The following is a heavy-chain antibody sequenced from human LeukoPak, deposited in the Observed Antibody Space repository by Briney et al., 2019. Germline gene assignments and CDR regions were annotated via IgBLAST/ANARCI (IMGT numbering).Heavy chain of an antibody. Sequence: PSETLSLTCAVSGYSISSYYWSWIRQPPGKGLEWIGYIYYSGSTNYNPSLKSRVTISVDTSKNQFSLKLSSVTAADTAVYYCARDSLYCSSTSCYFNWFDPWGQGTLVTVCS. J-gene: IGHJ5*02. V-gene: IGHV4-59*01. CDR2: IYYSGST. CDR1: GYSISSYY. CDR3: ARDSLYCSSTSCYFNWFDP. D-gene: IGHD2-2*01.